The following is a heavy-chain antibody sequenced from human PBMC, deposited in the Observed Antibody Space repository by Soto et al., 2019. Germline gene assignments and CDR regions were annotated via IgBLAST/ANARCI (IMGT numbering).Heavy chain of an antibody. V-gene: IGHV1-2*02. D-gene: IGHD2-2*01. CDR1: GYTFTGYY. Sequence: QVQLVQSGAEVKKPGASVKVSCKASGYTFTGYYMHWVRQAPGQGLEWMGWINPNSGGTNYAQKVQGRLTKTRDPSISTAYMELSRLRSDDTAVYYCAIFGWDIVVVPAALGYYYGMDVWGQGTTVTVSS. J-gene: IGHJ6*02. CDR2: INPNSGGT. CDR3: AIFGWDIVVVPAALGYYYGMDV.